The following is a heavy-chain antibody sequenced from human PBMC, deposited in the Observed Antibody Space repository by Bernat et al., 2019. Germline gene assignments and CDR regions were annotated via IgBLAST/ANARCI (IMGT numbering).Heavy chain of an antibody. Sequence: EVQLVESGGGLVKPGGSLRLSCAASGFTFSSYSMNWVRQAPGKGLEWVSSISSSSSYIYYADSVKGRFTISRDNAKNSLYLQMNSLRAEDTAVYYCAREYSSGWFAFDYWGQGTLVTVSS. CDR2: ISSSSSYI. CDR3: AREYSSGWFAFDY. V-gene: IGHV3-21*01. CDR1: GFTFSSYS. D-gene: IGHD6-19*01. J-gene: IGHJ4*02.